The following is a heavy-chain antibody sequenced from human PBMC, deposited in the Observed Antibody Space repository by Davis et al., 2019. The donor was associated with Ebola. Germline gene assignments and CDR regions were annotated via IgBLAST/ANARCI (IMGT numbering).Heavy chain of an antibody. D-gene: IGHD5-12*01. CDR2: INHSGST. Sequence: MPGGSLRLSCATSGFSFSYYWMSWIRQPPGKGLEWIGEINHSGSTNYNPSLKSRVTISVDTSKNQFSLKLSSVTAADTAVYYCARALSGYDYWGQGTLVTVSS. CDR1: GFSFSYYW. CDR3: ARALSGYDY. J-gene: IGHJ4*02. V-gene: IGHV4-34*01.